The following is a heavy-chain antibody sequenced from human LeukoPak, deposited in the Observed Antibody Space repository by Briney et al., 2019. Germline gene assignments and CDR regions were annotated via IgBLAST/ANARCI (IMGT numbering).Heavy chain of an antibody. Sequence: GGSLRLSCAASGFTFSSYAMHWVRQAPGKGLEWVAVISYDGSNKYYADSVEGRFTISRDNSKNTLYLQMNSLRAEDTAVYYCARDPASYDFWSGYYPGFDYWGQGTLVTVSS. CDR2: ISYDGSNK. D-gene: IGHD3-3*01. CDR1: GFTFSSYA. CDR3: ARDPASYDFWSGYYPGFDY. J-gene: IGHJ4*02. V-gene: IGHV3-30-3*01.